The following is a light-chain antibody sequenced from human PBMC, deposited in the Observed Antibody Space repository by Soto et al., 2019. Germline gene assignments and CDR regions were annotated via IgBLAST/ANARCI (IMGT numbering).Light chain of an antibody. J-gene: IGKJ1*01. CDR2: AAS. V-gene: IGKV3-15*01. CDR1: QSVSSN. CDR3: QQYTEWPPWT. Sequence: EIIMTQSPATLSVSPGERASLSCRASQSVSSNLAWYQQKPGQAPRLLIYAASTRATGISTRFSGSGSGTEFTLTISSLQSGDFAIYYCQQYTEWPPWTFGQGTKVDNK.